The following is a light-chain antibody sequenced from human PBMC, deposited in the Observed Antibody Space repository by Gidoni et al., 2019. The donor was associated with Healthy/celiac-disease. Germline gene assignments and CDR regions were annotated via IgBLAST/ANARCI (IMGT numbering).Light chain of an antibody. CDR2: DAS. CDR1: QSISSW. J-gene: IGKJ1*01. CDR3: QQYNSYPWT. V-gene: IGKV1-5*01. Sequence: GDRVTITCRASQSISSWLAWYQQKPGKAPKLLIYDASSLESGVPSRFSGSGSGTEFTLTISSLQPDDFATYYFQQYNSYPWTFGQGTKVEIK.